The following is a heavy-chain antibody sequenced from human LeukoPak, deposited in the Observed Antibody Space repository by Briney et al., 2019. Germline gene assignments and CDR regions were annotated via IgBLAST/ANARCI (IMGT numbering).Heavy chain of an antibody. V-gene: IGHV4-34*01. CDR2: INHSGSA. J-gene: IGHJ5*02. D-gene: IGHD2-2*01. CDR1: GGSFSGYY. CDR3: ARAQYQLLSGTNWFDP. Sequence: SETLSLTCAVSGGSFSGYYWTWIRQPPGKGLEWIGEINHSGSANYNPSLKSRVTISLDTSKNQFSLKVSSVTAADTAVYYCARAQYQLLSGTNWFDPWGQGTLVTVSS.